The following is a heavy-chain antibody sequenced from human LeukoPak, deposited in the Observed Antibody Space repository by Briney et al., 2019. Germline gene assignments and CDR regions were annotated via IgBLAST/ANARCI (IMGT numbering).Heavy chain of an antibody. J-gene: IGHJ4*02. CDR1: GFTFSSYG. V-gene: IGHV3-30*03. Sequence: GGSLRLSFAASGFTFSSYGMHWVRQAPGKGLEWVAVISYDGSNKYYADSVKGRFTISRDNSKNTLYLQMNSLRAEETAVYYCARDLGVAALDNWGQGTLVTVSS. D-gene: IGHD6-19*01. CDR2: ISYDGSNK. CDR3: ARDLGVAALDN.